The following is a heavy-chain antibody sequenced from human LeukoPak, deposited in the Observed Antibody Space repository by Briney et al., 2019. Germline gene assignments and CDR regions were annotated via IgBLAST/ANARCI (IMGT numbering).Heavy chain of an antibody. J-gene: IGHJ4*02. Sequence: GGSLRLSCAASGFTVSSNYMSWVRQAPGKGLEWVSVIYSDGSTYYADSVKGRFTISRDNSKNTLYLQMNSLRAEDTAVYYCARDYRSSSGWTVDYWGQGTLVTVSS. CDR2: IYSDGST. D-gene: IGHD6-19*01. CDR3: ARDYRSSSGWTVDY. V-gene: IGHV3-66*01. CDR1: GFTVSSNY.